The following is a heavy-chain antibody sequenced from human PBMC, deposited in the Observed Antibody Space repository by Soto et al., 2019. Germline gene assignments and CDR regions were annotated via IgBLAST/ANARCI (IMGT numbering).Heavy chain of an antibody. D-gene: IGHD3-22*01. CDR2: IVPLFGTP. Sequence: VKVSCKASGGTFNNYAITWVRQAPGQGLEWMGGIVPLFGTPIYAQKFQGRVTIAADKSTNTAYMELSLLRSEDTAVYYCARDYYDTTGHAKYYYYGMDVWGQGATVTVSS. V-gene: IGHV1-69*06. CDR3: ARDYYDTTGHAKYYYYGMDV. J-gene: IGHJ6*02. CDR1: GGTFNNYA.